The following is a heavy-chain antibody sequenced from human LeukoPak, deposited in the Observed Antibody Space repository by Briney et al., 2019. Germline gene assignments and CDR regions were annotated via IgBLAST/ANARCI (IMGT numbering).Heavy chain of an antibody. J-gene: IGHJ4*02. Sequence: SETLSLTCGVSGGSISNTNWWSWVRQPPGQGLEWIGEISLTGLTHYNPSLESRVTVSLDKSKNQLSLNLTSVTAADMAVYYCSRENGAFSPFGYWGQGTLVTVLS. CDR1: GGSISNTNW. CDR3: SRENGAFSPFGY. D-gene: IGHD2-8*01. CDR2: ISLTGLT. V-gene: IGHV4-4*02.